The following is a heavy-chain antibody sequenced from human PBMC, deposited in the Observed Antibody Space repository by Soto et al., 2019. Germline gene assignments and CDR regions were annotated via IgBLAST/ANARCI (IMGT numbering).Heavy chain of an antibody. J-gene: IGHJ4*02. V-gene: IGHV5-10-1*01. Sequence: GESLKISCKGSGYNFNSYWISWVRQMPGKGLEWMGRIDPSDSYTNYSPSFQGHVTLSADKSISTAYLPWRILKASDTAMYYCAPGGGRAVAGSLDYWGQGTRGTVAS. CDR3: APGGGRAVAGSLDY. CDR2: IDPSDSYT. D-gene: IGHD6-19*01. CDR1: GYNFNSYW.